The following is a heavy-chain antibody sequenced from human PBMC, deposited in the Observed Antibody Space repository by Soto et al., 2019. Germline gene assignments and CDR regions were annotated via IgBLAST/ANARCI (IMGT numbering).Heavy chain of an antibody. V-gene: IGHV1-3*01. CDR2: INAGNGNT. Sequence: ASVKVSCKASGYTFTSYAMHWVRQAPGQRLEWMGWINAGNGNTKYSQKFQGRVTITRDTSASTAYMELSSLRSEDTAVYYCARARYFDWLLPGNYYYYMDVWGKGTTVTVSS. CDR3: ARARYFDWLLPGNYYYYMDV. D-gene: IGHD3-9*01. CDR1: GYTFTSYA. J-gene: IGHJ6*03.